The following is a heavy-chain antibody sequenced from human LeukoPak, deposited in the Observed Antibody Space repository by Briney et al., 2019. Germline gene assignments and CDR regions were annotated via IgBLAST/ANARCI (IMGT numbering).Heavy chain of an antibody. J-gene: IGHJ5*02. V-gene: IGHV3-23*01. CDR1: GFTFSSYA. Sequence: GGSLRLSCAASGFTFSSYAMSWVRQAPGKGLEWVSAISGSGGSSTYYADSVKGRFTISRDNSKNTLYLQMNSLRAEDTAVYYCARNIISPWGQGTLVTVSS. D-gene: IGHD2/OR15-2a*01. CDR3: ARNIISP. CDR2: ISGSGGSST.